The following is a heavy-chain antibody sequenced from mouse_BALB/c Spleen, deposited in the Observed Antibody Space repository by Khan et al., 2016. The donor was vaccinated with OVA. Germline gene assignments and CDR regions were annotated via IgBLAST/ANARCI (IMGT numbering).Heavy chain of an antibody. CDR3: TKDRFDY. CDR2: INPTSGYT. CDR1: GYTFTTYW. J-gene: IGHJ2*01. Sequence: QVQLKESGAELVKPGASVKMSCKASGYTFTTYWMHWIKQRPGKGLEWIGYINPTSGYTDYNEKFKDRATLSADKSSSTAYMQLTSLTSEDSAVYSCTKDRFDYWGQGTLLTVSA. V-gene: IGHV1-7*01.